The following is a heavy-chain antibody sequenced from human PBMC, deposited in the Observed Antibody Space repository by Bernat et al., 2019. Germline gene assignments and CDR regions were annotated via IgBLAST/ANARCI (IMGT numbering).Heavy chain of an antibody. D-gene: IGHD3-3*01. Sequence: EVQLVESGGGVVQPGGSLRLSCAASGFTFDDYAMHWVRQAPGKGLEWVSLISGDVGSTDSADSVKSRFTISRDNSKNSLYLRMNSLRTEDTALYYCAKDIRDFWSGYGGDNWFDPWGQGTLVTVSS. V-gene: IGHV3-43*02. CDR3: AKDIRDFWSGYGGDNWFDP. CDR2: ISGDVGST. J-gene: IGHJ5*02. CDR1: GFTFDDYA.